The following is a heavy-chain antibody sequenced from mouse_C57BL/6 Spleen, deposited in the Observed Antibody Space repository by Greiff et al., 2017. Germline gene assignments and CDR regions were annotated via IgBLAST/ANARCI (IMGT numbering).Heavy chain of an antibody. Sequence: QVQLQQPGAELVKPGASVKMSCKASGYTFTSYWITWVKQRPGQGLEWIGDIYPGSGSTNYNEKFKSKATLTVDTSSSTAYMQLSSLTSEDSAVYDCAREGSTMVTTGAYWGQGTLVTVSA. V-gene: IGHV1-55*01. CDR1: GYTFTSYW. CDR2: IYPGSGST. D-gene: IGHD2-2*01. CDR3: AREGSTMVTTGAY. J-gene: IGHJ3*01.